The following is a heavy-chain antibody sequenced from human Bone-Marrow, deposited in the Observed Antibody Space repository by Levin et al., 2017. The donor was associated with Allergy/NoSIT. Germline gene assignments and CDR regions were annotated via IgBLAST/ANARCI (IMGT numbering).Heavy chain of an antibody. CDR2: ISDSSSSI. V-gene: IGHV3-48*02. J-gene: IGHJ6*02. D-gene: IGHD6-13*01. CDR1: GFTFSNSS. CDR3: ARDCPHLSYSSTWYYYYGMDV. Sequence: GGSLRLSCAASGFTFSNSSMNWVRQAPGKGLEWVSYISDSSSSIFYADSVKGRFTIFRDNAKNSLFLQMNSLRDEDTAVYYCARDCPHLSYSSTWYYYYGMDVWGQGTTVTVSS.